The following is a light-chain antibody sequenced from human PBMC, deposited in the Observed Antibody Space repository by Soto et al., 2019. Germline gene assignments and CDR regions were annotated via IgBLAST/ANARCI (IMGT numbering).Light chain of an antibody. CDR1: RSVSSRY. CDR3: HQYGYSPNT. J-gene: IGKJ2*01. V-gene: IGKV3-20*01. Sequence: EIVLTQSPGTLSLSPGERATLSCRASRSVSSRYLAWYQQKAGQAPRLLISGASSRATGIPDRFSGSGSGTDFTLIISRLEPEDFAMYYCHQYGYSPNTFGQGTKVETK. CDR2: GAS.